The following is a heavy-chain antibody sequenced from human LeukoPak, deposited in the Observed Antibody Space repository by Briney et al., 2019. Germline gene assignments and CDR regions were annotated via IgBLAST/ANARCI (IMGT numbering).Heavy chain of an antibody. CDR2: ISYDGSNK. D-gene: IGHD5-18*01. CDR1: GFTFSSYG. V-gene: IGHV3-30*18. J-gene: IGHJ6*03. Sequence: GGSLGLSCAASGFTFSSYGMHWVRQAPGKGLEWVAVISYDGSNKYYADSVKGRFTISRDNSKNTLYLQMNSLRAEDTAVYYCAKDTAMAISYYYMDVWGKGTTVTVSS. CDR3: AKDTAMAISYYYMDV.